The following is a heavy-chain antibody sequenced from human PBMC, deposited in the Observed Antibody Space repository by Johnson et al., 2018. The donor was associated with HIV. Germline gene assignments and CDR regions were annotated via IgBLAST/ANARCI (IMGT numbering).Heavy chain of an antibody. J-gene: IGHJ3*01. CDR3: VTADRGSA. V-gene: IGHV3-9*01. Sequence: VQLVESGGGVVQPGRSLRLSCAASGFTFDDYAMYWVRQGPGKGLEWVSGISWNSGSIGYADSVKGRFTISRDNAKNTLYLQMNSLRAEDTAVYYCVTADRGSAWGQGTTVTVSS. CDR1: GFTFDDYA. CDR2: ISWNSGSI. D-gene: IGHD1-26*01.